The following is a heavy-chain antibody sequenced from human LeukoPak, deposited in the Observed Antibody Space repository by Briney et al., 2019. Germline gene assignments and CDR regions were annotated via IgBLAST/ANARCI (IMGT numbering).Heavy chain of an antibody. CDR2: ISSSGSTI. CDR3: AKAKGDYGGPDGFDI. V-gene: IGHV3-11*01. D-gene: IGHD4-23*01. CDR1: GFTFSDYY. J-gene: IGHJ3*02. Sequence: GGSLRLSCAASGFTFSDYYMSWIRQAPGKGLEWVSYISSSGSTIYYADSVKGRFTISRDNSKNTLYVQMKSLRAEDTAVYYCAKAKGDYGGPDGFDIWGQGTMVTVSS.